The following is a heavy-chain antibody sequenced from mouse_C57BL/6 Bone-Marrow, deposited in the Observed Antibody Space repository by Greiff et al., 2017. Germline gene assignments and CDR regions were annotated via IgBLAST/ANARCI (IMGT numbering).Heavy chain of an antibody. J-gene: IGHJ2*01. V-gene: IGHV2-4*01. D-gene: IGHD1-1*01. CDR3: AKFTTVNYFDY. CDR1: GFSLTSYG. Sequence: QVQLQQSGPGLVQPSQSLSITCTVSGFSLTSYGVNWVRQPPGKGLEWLGVIWSGGSTDYNAAFISRMRISKDNSKSQVFFKMNSLQADDTAIYYCAKFTTVNYFDYWGQGTTLTVSS. CDR2: IWSGGST.